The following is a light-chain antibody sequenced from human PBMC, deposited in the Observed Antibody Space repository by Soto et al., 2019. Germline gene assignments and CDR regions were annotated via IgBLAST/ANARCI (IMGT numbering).Light chain of an antibody. J-gene: IGKJ5*01. CDR2: GAS. V-gene: IGKV3-20*01. CDR1: QSVSSSY. CDR3: QHYGSSTLVT. Sequence: EIVLTQSPGTLSLSPGERATLSCRASQSVSSSYLAWYQQKPGQAPRLLIYGASSRATGIPDRFSGSGSGTDFTLTISRLEPEDFEVYYCQHYGSSTLVTFGQGTRLEIK.